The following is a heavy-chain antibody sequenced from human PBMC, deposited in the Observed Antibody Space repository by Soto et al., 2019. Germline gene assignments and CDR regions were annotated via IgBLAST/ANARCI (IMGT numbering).Heavy chain of an antibody. D-gene: IGHD3-22*01. CDR1: GGTFSSYV. CDR3: AREVHYYDSSGYYPDYYYGMDV. V-gene: IGHV1-69*01. Sequence: QVQLVQSGVEGKRPGSSVKVSCKASGGTFSSYVITGVRQAPGQGLEGMGGIIPIFGTANYAQRFQGRVTITGDESTSTAHMELSSLRSEDTAVYYCAREVHYYDSSGYYPDYYYGMDVWGQGTTVTVSS. CDR2: IIPIFGTA. J-gene: IGHJ6*02.